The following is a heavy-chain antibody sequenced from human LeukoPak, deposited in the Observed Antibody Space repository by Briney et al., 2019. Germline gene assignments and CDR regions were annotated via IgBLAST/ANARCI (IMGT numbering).Heavy chain of an antibody. CDR2: INHSGST. J-gene: IGHJ4*02. V-gene: IGHV4-34*01. Sequence: SETLSLTCAVYGGSFSGYYWSWIRQPPGKGLEWIGEINHSGSTNYNPSLKSRVTISVDTSENQFSLKLSSVTAADTAVYYCARGSSTGRSPRGIDYWGQGTLVTVSS. CDR3: ARGSSTGRSPRGIDY. CDR1: GGSFSGYY. D-gene: IGHD1-1*01.